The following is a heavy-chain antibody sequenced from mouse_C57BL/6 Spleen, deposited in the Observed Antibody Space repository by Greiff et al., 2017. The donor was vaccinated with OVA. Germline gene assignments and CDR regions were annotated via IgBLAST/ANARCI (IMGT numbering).Heavy chain of an antibody. CDR3: ARSRGSFDY. Sequence: QVQLQQPGAELVMPGASVKLSCKASGYTFTSYWMHWVKQRPGQGLEWIGEIDPSDSYTNYNQKFKGKSTLTVDKSSSTAYMQLSSLTSEDSAVYYCARSRGSFDYWGQGTTLTVSS. CDR2: IDPSDSYT. CDR1: GYTFTSYW. J-gene: IGHJ2*01. D-gene: IGHD3-2*02. V-gene: IGHV1-69*01.